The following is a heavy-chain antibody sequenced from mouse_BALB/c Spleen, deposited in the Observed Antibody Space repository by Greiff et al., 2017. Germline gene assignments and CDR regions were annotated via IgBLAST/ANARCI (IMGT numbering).Heavy chain of an antibody. CDR2: IYPYNGGT. Sequence: EVQLQQSGPELVKPGASGKISCKASGYTFTDYNMHWVKQSHGKSLEWIGYIYPYNGGTGYNQKFKSKATLTVDNSSSTAYMELRSLTSEDSAVYYCARGEYYGSSYYWGQGTTLTVSS. D-gene: IGHD1-1*01. V-gene: IGHV1S29*02. CDR3: ARGEYYGSSYY. J-gene: IGHJ2*01. CDR1: GYTFTDYN.